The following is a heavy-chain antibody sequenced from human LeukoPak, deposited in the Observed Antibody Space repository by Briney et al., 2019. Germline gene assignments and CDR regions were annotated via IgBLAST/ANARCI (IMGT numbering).Heavy chain of an antibody. J-gene: IGHJ4*02. CDR2: INPNSGGT. V-gene: IGHV1-2*02. D-gene: IGHD6-13*01. CDR1: GYTFTSYY. CDR3: ARVLKSIAAAGRTLDY. Sequence: GASVKVSCKASGYTFTSYYIHWVRQAPGQGLEWMGWINPNSGGTNYAQKFQGRVTMTRDTSISTAYMELSRLRSDDTAVYYCARVLKSIAAAGRTLDYWGQGTLVTVSS.